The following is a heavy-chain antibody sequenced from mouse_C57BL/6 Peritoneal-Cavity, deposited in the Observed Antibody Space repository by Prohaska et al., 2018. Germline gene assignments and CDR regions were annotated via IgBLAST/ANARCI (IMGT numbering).Heavy chain of an antibody. V-gene: IGHV5-6*01. D-gene: IGHD4-1*01. Sequence: STYGMYSVLRAPGQWLAWVVVIWYDRSNQYYADSVKCRFIISRDNSKNTLYLQMNSLRAEDTAVYYCARDLTGTLHYWGQGTPDTDSS. J-gene: IGHJ4*01. CDR1: STYG. CDR2: IWYDRSNQ. CDR3: ARDLTGTLHY.